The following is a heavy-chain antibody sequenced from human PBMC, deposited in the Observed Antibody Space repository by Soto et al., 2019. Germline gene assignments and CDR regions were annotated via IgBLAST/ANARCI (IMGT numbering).Heavy chain of an antibody. J-gene: IGHJ6*02. CDR3: ARVLDPVWWLRGDYYYYYSMDV. Sequence: ASVKVSCKASGYTFTSYYMHWVRQAPGQGLEWMGIINPSGGSTSYAQKFQGRVTMTRDTSTSTVYMELSSLRSEDTAVYYCARVLDPVWWLRGDYYYYYSMDVWGQGTTVTVSS. D-gene: IGHD5-12*01. CDR1: GYTFTSYY. V-gene: IGHV1-46*01. CDR2: INPSGGST.